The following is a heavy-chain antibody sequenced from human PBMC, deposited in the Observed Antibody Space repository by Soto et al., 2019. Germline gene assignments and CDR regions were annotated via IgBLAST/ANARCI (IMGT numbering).Heavy chain of an antibody. J-gene: IGHJ6*02. V-gene: IGHV1-18*01. D-gene: IGHD4-17*01. Sequence: ASVKVSCKASGYTFTSYGISWVRQAPGQGLEWMGWISAYNGNTNYAQKLQGRVTMTTDTSTSTAYMELRSLRSDDTAVYYCARERSFYDYGDYRNDGYYYGMDVWGQGTTVTVSS. CDR2: ISAYNGNT. CDR1: GYTFTSYG. CDR3: ARERSFYDYGDYRNDGYYYGMDV.